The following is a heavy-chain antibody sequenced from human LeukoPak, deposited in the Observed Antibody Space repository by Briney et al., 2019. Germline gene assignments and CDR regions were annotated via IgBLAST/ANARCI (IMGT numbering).Heavy chain of an antibody. CDR3: AKGHGVWQWLVPFDY. V-gene: IGHV3-23*01. Sequence: GGSLRLSCAASGFTFSSYAMSWVRQAPGRGLEWVSAISGSGGSTYYADSVKGRFTISRDNSKNTLYLQMNSLRAEDTAVYYCAKGHGVWQWLVPFDYWGQGTLVTVSS. J-gene: IGHJ4*02. D-gene: IGHD6-19*01. CDR2: ISGSGGST. CDR1: GFTFSSYA.